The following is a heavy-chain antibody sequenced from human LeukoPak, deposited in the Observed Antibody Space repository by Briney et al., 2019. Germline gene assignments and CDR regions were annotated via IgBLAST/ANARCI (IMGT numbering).Heavy chain of an antibody. Sequence: SETLSLTCAVLSGSFNNYYWSWIRQPPGKGLEWLGEINHVGSTTYNSSLKSRVIISVDTSRIQFSLNLNSVTAADTAVYYCARALDAFDIWGQGTMVTVSS. CDR2: INHVGST. CDR1: SGSFNNYY. J-gene: IGHJ3*02. CDR3: ARALDAFDI. V-gene: IGHV4-34*01.